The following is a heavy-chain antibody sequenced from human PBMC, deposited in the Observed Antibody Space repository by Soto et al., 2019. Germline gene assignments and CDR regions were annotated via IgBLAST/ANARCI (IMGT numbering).Heavy chain of an antibody. CDR2: IIPIFGTT. D-gene: IGHD3-10*01. Sequence: QVQLVQSGAEVKKPGSSVKVSCKASGATFSTNAFSWVRQAPGQGLEWMGGIIPIFGTTDYAQKFQGRLTITADESAGTAYMQPRNLSPEDSDSYFCASSITPTLIREDYWGQGTLVTVSS. V-gene: IGHV1-69*12. CDR1: GATFSTNA. J-gene: IGHJ4*02. CDR3: ASSITPTLIREDY.